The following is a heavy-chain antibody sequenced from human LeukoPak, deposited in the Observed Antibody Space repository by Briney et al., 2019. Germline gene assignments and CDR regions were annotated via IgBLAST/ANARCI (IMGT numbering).Heavy chain of an antibody. CDR2: ISSSSSYI. CDR3: ARDVEQQPNDY. V-gene: IGHV3-21*01. Sequence: GGSLRLSCAASGFTFSSYSMNWVRQAPGKGLEWVSSISSSSSYIHYADSVKGRFTISRGNAKNSLYLQMNSLRAEDTAVYYCARDVEQQPNDYWGQGTLVTVSS. J-gene: IGHJ4*02. D-gene: IGHD6-13*01. CDR1: GFTFSSYS.